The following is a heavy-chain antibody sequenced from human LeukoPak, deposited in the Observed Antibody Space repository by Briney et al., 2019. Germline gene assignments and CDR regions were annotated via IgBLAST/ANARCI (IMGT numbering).Heavy chain of an antibody. J-gene: IGHJ4*02. D-gene: IGHD5-18*01. V-gene: IGHV3-7*01. CDR3: ARDLSGIAGYTYGRGIDY. CDR2: IKKDGSEK. Sequence: PGGSLRLSCAASGFTFSSHWMSWVRQAPGKGLEWVANIKKDGSEKYYVDVVKGRFTISRDNAKTSLYLQMNSLRAEDTAVYYCARDLSGIAGYTYGRGIDYWGQGTLVTVSS. CDR1: GFTFSSHW.